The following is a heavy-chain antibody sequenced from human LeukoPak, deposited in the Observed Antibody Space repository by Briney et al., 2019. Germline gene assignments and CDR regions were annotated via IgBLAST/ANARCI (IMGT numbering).Heavy chain of an antibody. CDR1: GLNLIDHY. CDR2: ISSSSAYA. J-gene: IGHJ4*02. D-gene: IGHD2-21*02. Sequence: PGGSLRLSCASSGLNLIDHYMSWIRQAPGKGLEWVSYISSSSAYAKYADSVKGRFTISRDNAKNSLYLQMNSLRAEDTAVYYCARGTAPSADYWGQGTLVTVSS. CDR3: ARGTAPSADY. V-gene: IGHV3-11*05.